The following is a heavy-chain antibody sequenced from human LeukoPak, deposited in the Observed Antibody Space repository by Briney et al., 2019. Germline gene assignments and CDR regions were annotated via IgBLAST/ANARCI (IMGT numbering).Heavy chain of an antibody. J-gene: IGHJ4*02. V-gene: IGHV3-23*01. D-gene: IGHD2-21*02. CDR2: ISGSGGST. CDR1: GGSISSSN. CDR3: AKEAYCGGDCYFDY. Sequence: PSGTLSLTCAVSGGSISSSNWWSWVRQAPGKGLEWVSVISGSGGSTYYADSVKGRFTISRDNSKNTLYLQMNSLRAEDTAVYYCAKEAYCGGDCYFDYWGQGTLVTVSS.